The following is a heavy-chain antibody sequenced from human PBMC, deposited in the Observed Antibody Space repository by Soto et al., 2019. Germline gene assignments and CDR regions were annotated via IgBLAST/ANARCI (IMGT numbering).Heavy chain of an antibody. D-gene: IGHD3-22*01. J-gene: IGHJ3*02. V-gene: IGHV3-23*01. Sequence: GGSLRLSCAASGFTFSSYAMSWVRQAPGKGLEWVSAISGSGGSTYYADSVKGRFTISRDNSKNTLYLQMNSLRAEDTAVYYCAKDYYDSSGTSREEDDAFDIWGQGTMVTVSS. CDR2: ISGSGGST. CDR1: GFTFSSYA. CDR3: AKDYYDSSGTSREEDDAFDI.